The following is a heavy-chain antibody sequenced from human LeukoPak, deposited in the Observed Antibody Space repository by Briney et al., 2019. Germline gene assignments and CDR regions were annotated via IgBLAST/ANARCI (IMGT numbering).Heavy chain of an antibody. CDR1: GFTFTNFG. V-gene: IGHV3-30*18. J-gene: IGHJ4*02. D-gene: IGHD7-27*01. CDR2: ISSDGSGK. Sequence: GGSLRLSCAASGFTFTNFGMHWVRQAPGKGLEWVAVISSDGSGKNYADSVKGRFTISRDNSKNMLYLQMNSLRAEDTAVYYCAKEVPGVVYFEYWGQGILVTVSS. CDR3: AKEVPGVVYFEY.